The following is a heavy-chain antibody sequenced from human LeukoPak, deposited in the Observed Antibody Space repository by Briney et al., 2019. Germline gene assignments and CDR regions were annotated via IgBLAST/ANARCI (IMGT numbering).Heavy chain of an antibody. CDR3: ARGGRGSAAVVAPRSFDI. CDR2: TYTGGNS. V-gene: IGHV3-53*01. D-gene: IGHD3-22*01. CDR1: GFTFSDYA. J-gene: IGHJ3*02. Sequence: GGSLRLSCAASGFTFSDYAMVWVRQAPGKGLEWVSVTYTGGNSYYADSVKGRFIISRDISKNTLYLQMNSLRAEDSALYYCARGGRGSAAVVAPRSFDIWGQGTMVTVSS.